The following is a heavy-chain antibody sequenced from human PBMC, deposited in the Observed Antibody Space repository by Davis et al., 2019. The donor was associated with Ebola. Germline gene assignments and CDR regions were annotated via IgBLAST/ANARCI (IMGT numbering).Heavy chain of an antibody. CDR1: GYTFTSYA. J-gene: IGHJ4*02. CDR2: INAGNGNT. V-gene: IGHV1-3*01. D-gene: IGHD3-10*01. Sequence: AASVKVSCKASGYTFTSYAMHWVRQAPGQRLEWMGWINAGNGNTKYSQKFQGRVTITRDTSASTAYMELSSLRSEDTSVYYCARVRGGDYSFDYWGQGTLVTVSS. CDR3: ARVRGGDYSFDY.